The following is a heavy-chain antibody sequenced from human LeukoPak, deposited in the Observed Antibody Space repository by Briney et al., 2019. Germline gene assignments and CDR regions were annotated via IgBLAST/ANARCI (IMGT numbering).Heavy chain of an antibody. J-gene: IGHJ4*02. CDR1: GFTFINYG. D-gene: IGHD1-1*01. V-gene: IGHV3-30*02. CDR2: TRIDGSVK. Sequence: GGSLRLSCAGSGFTFINYGMIWVRQAPGKGLEWVAFTRIDGSVKNYADSVKGRFTISRDNSKNALYLQMNTLRAEDTAVYYCARELSTGAYFDYWGQGTLVTVSS. CDR3: ARELSTGAYFDY.